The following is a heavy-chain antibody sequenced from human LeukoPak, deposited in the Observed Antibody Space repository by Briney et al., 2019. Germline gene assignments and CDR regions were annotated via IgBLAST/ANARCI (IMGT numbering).Heavy chain of an antibody. CDR2: IRSKIYGGTP. Sequence: PGGSLRLSCTASGFTFGDYAMIWVRQAPGKGLEWVGFIRSKIYGGTPEYAASVRGRFTISRDDSKGVAYLQMNSLKTEDTAVYYCTRDQTPYYWGQGTLVTVSS. V-gene: IGHV3-49*04. J-gene: IGHJ4*02. CDR3: TRDQTPYY. CDR1: GFTFGDYA.